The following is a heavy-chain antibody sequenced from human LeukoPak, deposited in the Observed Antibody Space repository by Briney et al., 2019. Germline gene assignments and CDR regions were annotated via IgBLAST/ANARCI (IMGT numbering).Heavy chain of an antibody. CDR3: SRGRAATGFDY. Sequence: PGGSLRLSCAASGLTVSNKYMNWVRQAPGKGLEWVSTIYDSGSTYYADSVKGRFTISRDISKNTLYLQMNSLRDEDTAVYYCSRGRAATGFDYWGQGTLVTVSS. CDR1: GLTVSNKY. D-gene: IGHD4-17*01. J-gene: IGHJ4*02. V-gene: IGHV3-53*01. CDR2: IYDSGST.